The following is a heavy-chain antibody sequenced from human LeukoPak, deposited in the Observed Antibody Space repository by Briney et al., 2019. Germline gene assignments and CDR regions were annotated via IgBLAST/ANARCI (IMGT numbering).Heavy chain of an antibody. CDR1: GFTFSSYE. V-gene: IGHV3-48*03. CDR2: ISSSGSTI. J-gene: IGHJ3*02. D-gene: IGHD3-10*01. CDR3: AKEGDYYGSGSYRDGFDI. Sequence: GGSLRLSCAASGFTFSSYEMNWVRQAPGKGLEWVSYISSSGSTIYYADSVKGRFTISRDSFKNTLYLQMNSLRPEDTAVYYCAKEGDYYGSGSYRDGFDIWGQGTRATVSS.